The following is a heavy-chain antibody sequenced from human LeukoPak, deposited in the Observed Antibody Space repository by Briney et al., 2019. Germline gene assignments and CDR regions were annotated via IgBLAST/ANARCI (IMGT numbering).Heavy chain of an antibody. CDR1: GFTFSSYA. CDR3: AGYCSSTSCHPDDAFNI. J-gene: IGHJ3*02. D-gene: IGHD2-2*01. CDR2: ISGSGGST. V-gene: IGHV3-23*01. Sequence: GGSLRLSCAASGFTFSSYAMSWVRQAPGKGLEWVSAISGSGGSTYYADSVKGRFTISRDNSKNTLYLQMNSLRAEDTAVYYCAGYCSSTSCHPDDAFNIWGQGIMVTVSS.